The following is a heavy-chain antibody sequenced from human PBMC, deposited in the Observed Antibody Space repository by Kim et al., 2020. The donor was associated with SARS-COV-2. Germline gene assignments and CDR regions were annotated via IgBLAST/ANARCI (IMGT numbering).Heavy chain of an antibody. J-gene: IGHJ6*02. Sequence: SVKVSCKASGGTFSSYAISWVRQAPGQGLEWMGRIIPILGIANYAQKFQGRVTITADKSTSTAYMELSSLRSEDTAVYYCGRPLSGSGSYYDRYYYYGMDGWSLGTRVTVSS. CDR2: IIPILGIA. D-gene: IGHD3-10*01. CDR3: GRPLSGSGSYYDRYYYYGMDG. V-gene: IGHV1-69*04. CDR1: GGTFSSYA.